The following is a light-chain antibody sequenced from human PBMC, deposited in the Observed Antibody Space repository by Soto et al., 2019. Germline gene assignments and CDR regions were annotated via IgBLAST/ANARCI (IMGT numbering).Light chain of an antibody. CDR3: QQSFPTWT. CDR1: QSVGNF. CDR2: AAS. Sequence: DIQMTQPPSSLSASVGDRVTITCRASQSVGNFLNWYQQKPGLPPKYLIYAASNLQSGVPSRFSGSGSGTDFTLTISQLQPEDFATYYCQQSFPTWTFGQGTKVEVK. J-gene: IGKJ1*01. V-gene: IGKV1-39*01.